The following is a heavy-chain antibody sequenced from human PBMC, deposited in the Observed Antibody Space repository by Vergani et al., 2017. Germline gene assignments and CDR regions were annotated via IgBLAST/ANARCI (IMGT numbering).Heavy chain of an antibody. CDR1: GGSISNYY. Sequence: QVQLQESGPGLVKPSETLSLTCTVSGGSISNYYWSWIRQPPGKGLEWIGYIYYSGTTYYNPSLNSRVTISVDTSKNQFSLKLSSVTAADTAVYYCARLNGYCTNGVCYPLFDSWGQGTLITVSS. CDR2: IYYSGTT. V-gene: IGHV4-59*01. D-gene: IGHD2-8*01. CDR3: ARLNGYCTNGVCYPLFDS. J-gene: IGHJ4*02.